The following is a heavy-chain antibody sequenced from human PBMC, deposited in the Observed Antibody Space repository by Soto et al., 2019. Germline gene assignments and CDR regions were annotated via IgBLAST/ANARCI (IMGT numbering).Heavy chain of an antibody. Sequence: DLVESGGGLVKPGGSLTLSCATSGFTCSNYRMNWVRQAPGKGLEWVASISGSGKDTFYRDSVKGRFTISRDNAESSLVLQMNSLTVDDTAVYHCARVHLVPTSSYYCGMDVWGPGTTVTVSS. D-gene: IGHD6-6*01. CDR3: ARVHLVPTSSYYCGMDV. J-gene: IGHJ6*02. V-gene: IGHV3-21*06. CDR1: GFTCSNYR. CDR2: ISGSGKDT.